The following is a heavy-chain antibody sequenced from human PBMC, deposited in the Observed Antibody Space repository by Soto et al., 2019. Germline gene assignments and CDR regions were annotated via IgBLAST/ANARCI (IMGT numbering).Heavy chain of an antibody. J-gene: IGHJ4*02. V-gene: IGHV3-33*01. Sequence: GGSLRLSCAASGFIFSSFGMHWVRQAPGKGLEWVAHIWYDGSNTYYADSVKGRFTISRDNSRNTVYLQMNSLRAEDTAVYHCVRDLLGSGGHFDYWGQGTPVTVSS. D-gene: IGHD7-27*01. CDR1: GFIFSSFG. CDR3: VRDLLGSGGHFDY. CDR2: IWYDGSNT.